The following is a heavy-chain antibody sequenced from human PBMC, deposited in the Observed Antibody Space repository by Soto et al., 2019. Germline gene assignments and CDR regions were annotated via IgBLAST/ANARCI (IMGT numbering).Heavy chain of an antibody. CDR3: ARFRAPRRQLISMASHL. CDR1: GGSSFNRCSF. Sequence: MPSLTHSVAGGSSFNRCSFLRWIRQHPGKGLEWIGYIYYNGNTYYNPSLKSRITISLDTSKNQFSLKLTSVTAADSAIYYCARFRAPRRQLISMASHLWGLGTLVTVFS. CDR2: IYYNGNT. J-gene: IGHJ4*03. D-gene: IGHD6-13*01. V-gene: IGHV4-31*03.